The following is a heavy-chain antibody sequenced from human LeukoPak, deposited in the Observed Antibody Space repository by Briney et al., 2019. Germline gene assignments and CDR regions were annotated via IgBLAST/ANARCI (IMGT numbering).Heavy chain of an antibody. J-gene: IGHJ4*02. CDR3: ARDPTNVKHAD. V-gene: IGHV4-61*05. D-gene: IGHD2/OR15-2a*01. CDR2: IYYSGST. Sequence: PSETLSLTCTVSGGSISSSTYYWGWIRQPPGKGLEWIGYIYYSGSTKYNPSLKSRVTISVDTSKNQFSLKLSSVTAADTAVYYCARDPTNVKHADWGQGTLVTVSS. CDR1: GGSISSSTYY.